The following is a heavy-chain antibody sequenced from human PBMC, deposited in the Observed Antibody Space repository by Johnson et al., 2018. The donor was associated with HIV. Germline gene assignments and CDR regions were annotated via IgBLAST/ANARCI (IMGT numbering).Heavy chain of an antibody. J-gene: IGHJ3*02. CDR3: AREKWELEGGDAFDI. CDR2: IGTSGDT. V-gene: IGHV3-13*01. Sequence: EVQLLESGGGLVQPGGSLRLSCAASGFTFSSYDLHWVRQATGKGLEWVSAIGTSGDTYYPGSVKGRFTISRENAKKSLYLQMNSLSAGETAVYYCAREKWELEGGDAFDIWGQGTMVTVSS. CDR1: GFTFSSYD. D-gene: IGHD1-26*01.